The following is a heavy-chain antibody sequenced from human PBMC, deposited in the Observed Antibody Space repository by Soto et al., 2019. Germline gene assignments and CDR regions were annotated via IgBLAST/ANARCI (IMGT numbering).Heavy chain of an antibody. V-gene: IGHV3-23*01. CDR1: GFTFSSYA. J-gene: IGHJ4*02. Sequence: GGSLRLSCAASGFTFSSYAMSWVRQAPGKGLEWVSAISGSGGSAYYADSVKGPFTISRDNSKNTLYLQMNSLRAEDTAVYYCAKVTSYYDFWSGYWPHHFHFDYWGQGTLVTVSS. CDR3: AKVTSYYDFWSGYWPHHFHFDY. D-gene: IGHD3-3*01. CDR2: ISGSGGSA.